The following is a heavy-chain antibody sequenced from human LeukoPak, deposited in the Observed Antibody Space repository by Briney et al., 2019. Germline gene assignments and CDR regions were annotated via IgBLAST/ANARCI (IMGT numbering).Heavy chain of an antibody. CDR1: GYTFTGYY. CDR3: ARAYTNYGSGIQYYFDY. D-gene: IGHD3-10*01. V-gene: IGHV1-2*02. CDR2: ISPNSGGT. Sequence: ASVKVSCKASGYTFTGYYMHWVRQAPGQGLEWMGWISPNSGGTNYAQKFQGRVTTTRDTSISTAYMELSRLRSDDTAVYYCARAYTNYGSGIQYYFDYWGQGTLVTVSS. J-gene: IGHJ4*02.